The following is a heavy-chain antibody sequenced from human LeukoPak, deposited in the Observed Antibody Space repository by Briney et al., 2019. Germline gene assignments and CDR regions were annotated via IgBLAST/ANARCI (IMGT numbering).Heavy chain of an antibody. CDR3: ARGRGPPNSNRDFYYHYYMDV. CDR2: INAANGHT. D-gene: IGHD6-13*01. Sequence: GASVKVSCKASGYTFTNYVIHWVRQAPGQRFEWMGWINAANGHTKYLQEFQDRLTITVYTFATTAYMELSNLRSEDMALYYCARGRGPPNSNRDFYYHYYMDVWGTETTVTVSS. CDR1: GYTFTNYV. J-gene: IGHJ6*03. V-gene: IGHV1-3*03.